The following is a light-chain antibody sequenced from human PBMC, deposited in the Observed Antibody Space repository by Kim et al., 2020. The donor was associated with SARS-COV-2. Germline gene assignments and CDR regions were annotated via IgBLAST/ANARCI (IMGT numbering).Light chain of an antibody. CDR2: DAS. CDR3: QHLGT. V-gene: IGKV1-13*02. Sequence: AIQLTQSPSSLSASVGDRVTITCRASQGISSALAWYQQKPGKAPKLLIYDASSLESGVPSRFSGSGSGTDFTLTISSLQPEDFATYYCQHLGTFGQGTRLEIK. CDR1: QGISSA. J-gene: IGKJ5*01.